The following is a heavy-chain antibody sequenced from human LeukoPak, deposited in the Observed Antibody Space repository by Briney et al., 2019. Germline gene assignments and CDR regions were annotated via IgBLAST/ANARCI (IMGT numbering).Heavy chain of an antibody. J-gene: IGHJ4*02. D-gene: IGHD6-19*01. V-gene: IGHV3-48*03. CDR3: ALLAVASDFDY. CDR2: IGSSGTNR. CDR1: EFPFSFYE. Sequence: GGSLRLSCAVSEFPFSFYEMNWVRQAPGKGLEWVSNIGSSGTNRYYAASVKGRFSISRDNAKSSLYLQMNSLRVEDTAVYYCALLAVASDFDYWGQGALVTVSS.